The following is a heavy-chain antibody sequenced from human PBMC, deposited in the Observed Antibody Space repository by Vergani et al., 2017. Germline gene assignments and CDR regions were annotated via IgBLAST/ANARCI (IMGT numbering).Heavy chain of an antibody. CDR3: ARDRLELYYYYYGMDV. V-gene: IGHV3-11*01. J-gene: IGHJ6*02. D-gene: IGHD1-7*01. CDR1: GFTFSDYY. CDR2: IISSGSTI. Sequence: QVQLVESGGGLVKPGGSLRLSCAASGFTFSDYYMSWIRQAPGKGLEWVSYIISSGSTIYYADSVKGRFTISRDNAKNSLYLQMNSLRAEDTAVYYCARDRLELYYYYYGMDVWGQGTTVTVSS.